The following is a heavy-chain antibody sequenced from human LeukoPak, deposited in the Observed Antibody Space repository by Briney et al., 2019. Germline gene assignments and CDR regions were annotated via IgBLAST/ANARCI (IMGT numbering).Heavy chain of an antibody. D-gene: IGHD3-16*02. J-gene: IGHJ4*02. CDR3: ARDSIMITFGGVIVIPHDY. CDR2: MNPSSGNT. Sequence: ASVKVSCKASGYTFTSYDINWVRQATGQGLEWMGWMNPSSGNTGYAQKFQGRVTMTRNTSISTAYMELSSLRSEDTAVYYCARDSIMITFGGVIVIPHDYWGQGTLVTVSS. V-gene: IGHV1-8*01. CDR1: GYTFTSYD.